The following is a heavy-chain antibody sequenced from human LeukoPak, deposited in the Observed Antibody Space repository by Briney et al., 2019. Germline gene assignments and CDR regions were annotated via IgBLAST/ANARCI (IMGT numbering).Heavy chain of an antibody. D-gene: IGHD2/OR15-2a*01. CDR3: ARAGYYRFDY. CDR2: ISSGGDII. CDR1: GFTFTDHY. J-gene: IGHJ4*02. V-gene: IGHV3-11*04. Sequence: GGSLRHSCAASGFTFTDHYMSWVRQAPGKGLEWVSYISSGGDIIYYADSVKGRFTISRDNAENTLYLQMNSLRVEDSAVFYCARAGYYRFDYWGQGTLVTVSS.